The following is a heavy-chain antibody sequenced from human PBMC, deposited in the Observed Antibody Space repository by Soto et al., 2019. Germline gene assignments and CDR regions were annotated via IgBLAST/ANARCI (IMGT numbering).Heavy chain of an antibody. J-gene: IGHJ4*02. CDR3: ARSYGGNRLYYFDY. D-gene: IGHD2-15*01. V-gene: IGHV1-3*01. CDR1: GYTFTSYA. CDR2: INAGNGNT. Sequence: ASVKVSCKASGYTFTSYAMHWVRQAPGQRLEWMGWINAGNGNTKYSQKFQGRVTITRDTSASTAYMELSSLRSEGTAVYYCARSYGGNRLYYFDYWGQGTLVTVS.